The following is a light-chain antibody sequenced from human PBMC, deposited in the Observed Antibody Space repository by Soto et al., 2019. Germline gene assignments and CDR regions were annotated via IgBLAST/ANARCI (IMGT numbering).Light chain of an antibody. Sequence: DIQMTQSPSSLSASIGDRVTITCRASQSVTSYLNWYQQTPGKAPTLLIYAASSLHSGVTSRFRGGGSGTDFTLTISSLQPEDFATYYWQQSYTPQYTFGQGTKLEIK. CDR1: QSVTSY. V-gene: IGKV1-39*01. CDR3: QQSYTPQYT. CDR2: AAS. J-gene: IGKJ2*01.